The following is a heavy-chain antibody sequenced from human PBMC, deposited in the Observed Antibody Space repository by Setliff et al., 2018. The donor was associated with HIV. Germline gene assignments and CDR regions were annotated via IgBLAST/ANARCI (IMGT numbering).Heavy chain of an antibody. J-gene: IGHJ6*03. Sequence: SETLSLTCTVSGGSISSGDYYWNWIRQYPGKGLEWIGYIYYSGSTYYNPSLKSRVTISVDTSKNQFSLKLSSVTAADTAVYYCARHKARRIAVAGNPYYYYYMDVWGKGTTVTVSS. CDR3: ARHKARRIAVAGNPYYYYYMDV. V-gene: IGHV4-30-4*08. CDR1: GGSISSGDYY. D-gene: IGHD6-19*01. CDR2: IYYSGST.